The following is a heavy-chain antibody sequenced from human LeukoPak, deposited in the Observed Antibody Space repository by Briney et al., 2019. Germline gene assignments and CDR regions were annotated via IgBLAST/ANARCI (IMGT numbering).Heavy chain of an antibody. CDR1: GGSISSSSYY. D-gene: IGHD3-10*01. V-gene: IGHV4-39*01. CDR2: IYYSGST. Sequence: KPSETLSLTCTVSGGSISSSSYYWGWIRQPPGKGLEWIGSIYYSGSTYYNPSLKSRVTISVDTSKNQFSLKLSSVTAADTAVYYCARQDLWFGELSGWFDPWGRGTLVTVSS. J-gene: IGHJ5*02. CDR3: ARQDLWFGELSGWFDP.